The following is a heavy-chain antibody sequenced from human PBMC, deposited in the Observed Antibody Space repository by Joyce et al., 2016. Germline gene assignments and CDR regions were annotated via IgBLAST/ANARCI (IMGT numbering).Heavy chain of an antibody. D-gene: IGHD5-18*01. Sequence: EVQLLESGGGLVQPGGSLRLSCAASGFTFDNYAMSWVGQAPGKGLEWVALISGSGRSTYYANAVKGRFTISRDNSKNTLYLQLSGLRAGDTAVYHCAKDFSASGMVMNWQYHYGMDVWGQGTTVTVSS. J-gene: IGHJ6*02. CDR2: ISGSGRST. V-gene: IGHV3-23*01. CDR3: AKDFSASGMVMNWQYHYGMDV. CDR1: GFTFDNYA.